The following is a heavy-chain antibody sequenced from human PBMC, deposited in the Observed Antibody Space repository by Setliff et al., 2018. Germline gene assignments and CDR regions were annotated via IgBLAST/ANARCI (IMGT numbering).Heavy chain of an antibody. J-gene: IGHJ6*03. V-gene: IGHV4-59*08. CDR2: MYYSGST. CDR1: GGSISSYY. Sequence: LSLTCTVSGGSISSYYWSWIRQPPGKGLEWIGYMYYSGSTNYNPSFKSRVTISVDTSKNQFSLKVSSVTAADTAVYYCARAPPNRYSGSYEYFYMDVWGKGTTVTVSS. D-gene: IGHD1-26*01. CDR3: ARAPPNRYSGSYEYFYMDV.